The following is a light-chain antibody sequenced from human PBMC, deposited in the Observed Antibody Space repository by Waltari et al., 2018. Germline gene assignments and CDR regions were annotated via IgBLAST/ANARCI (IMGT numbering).Light chain of an antibody. CDR3: MQALQTPRT. CDR1: LSLLHSNKFNY. CDR2: LGS. V-gene: IGKV2-28*01. Sequence: DIALTQSPLSLSVTPGEPASISCRSSLSLLHSNKFNYLDWYLQKPGQSPQLLIYLGSNRASWVPDRFSGSGSGTDFTLNISRVEAEDVGVYYCMQALQTPRTFGQGTRLEIK. J-gene: IGKJ2*01.